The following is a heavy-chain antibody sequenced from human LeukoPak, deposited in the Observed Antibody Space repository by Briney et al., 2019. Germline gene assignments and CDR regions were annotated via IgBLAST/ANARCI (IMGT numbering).Heavy chain of an antibody. J-gene: IGHJ1*01. V-gene: IGHV3-30*02. D-gene: IGHD2-2*01. CDR1: GFTFSSYG. Sequence: GGSLRLSCAASGFTFSSYGMHWVRQAPGKGLEWVAFIRYDGSNKYYADSVKGRFTISRDNSKNTLYLQMNSLRAEDTAVYYCAKASLVVPAAIPEYFQHWGQGTLVTVSS. CDR3: AKASLVVPAAIPEYFQH. CDR2: IRYDGSNK.